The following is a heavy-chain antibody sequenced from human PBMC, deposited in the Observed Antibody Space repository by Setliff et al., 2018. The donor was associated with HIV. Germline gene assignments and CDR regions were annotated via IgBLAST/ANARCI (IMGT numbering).Heavy chain of an antibody. D-gene: IGHD7-27*01. V-gene: IGHV3-49*03. CDR1: GFTFGDYV. CDR3: TRSNWGSTPDFDY. Sequence: QPGGSLRLSCITSGFTFGDYVMSWFRQAPGEGLEWVGFIRSKAHGGTTEYAASVEVRFIISRDDSKSIAYLQMNSLKTEDTAVYYCTRSNWGSTPDFDYWGQGTMVTVSS. CDR2: IRSKAHGGTT. J-gene: IGHJ4*02.